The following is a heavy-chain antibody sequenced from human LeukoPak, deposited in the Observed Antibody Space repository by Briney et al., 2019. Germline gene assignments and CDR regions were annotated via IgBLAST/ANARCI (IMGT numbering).Heavy chain of an antibody. V-gene: IGHV3-11*05. CDR3: TRERRGSYYAFES. D-gene: IGHD3-16*01. CDR1: GFSVSDDS. CDR2: VMSGRGST. Sequence: GGSLRLSCAASGFSVSDDSISWIRQSPGKGPEWISYVMSGRGSTNYADSVKGRFTISRDNAKNSVALQLDGLRADDTAVYFCTRERRGSYYAFESWGQGTLVTVSS. J-gene: IGHJ4*02.